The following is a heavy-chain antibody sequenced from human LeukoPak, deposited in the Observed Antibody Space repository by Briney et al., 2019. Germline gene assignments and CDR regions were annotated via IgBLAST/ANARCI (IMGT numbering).Heavy chain of an antibody. Sequence: GGSLRLSCAASGFIFSDSVMSWVRQAPGKGLEWVAAISSTGYTGNADSLKGRFSISRDNSKDTLYLQMNSLRVDDTAIYYCARRTAGAKDLWGKGTTVTVSP. D-gene: IGHD6-19*01. CDR2: ISSTGYT. CDR1: GFIFSDSV. V-gene: IGHV3-23*05. J-gene: IGHJ6*04. CDR3: ARRTAGAKDL.